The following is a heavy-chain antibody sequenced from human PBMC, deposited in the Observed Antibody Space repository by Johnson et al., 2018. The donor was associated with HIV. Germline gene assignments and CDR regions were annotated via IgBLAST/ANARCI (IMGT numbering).Heavy chain of an antibody. CDR2: IYADGGT. V-gene: IGHV3-66*01. CDR1: GFTFSSYW. D-gene: IGHD6-6*01. Sequence: MLLVESGGGLVQPGGSLRLSCAASGFTFSSYWMSWVRQAPGKGLEWVSVIYADGGTYYPDSVKARFTISRDRSENTLYLQMNSLRAEDTAMYYCAKEARRPAFDIWGQGTMVTVSS. CDR3: AKEARRPAFDI. J-gene: IGHJ3*02.